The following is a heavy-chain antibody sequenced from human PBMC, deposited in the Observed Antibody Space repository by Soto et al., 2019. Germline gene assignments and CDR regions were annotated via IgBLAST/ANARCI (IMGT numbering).Heavy chain of an antibody. V-gene: IGHV4-34*01. Sequence: QVQLQQRGAGLLKPSETLSLTCAVYGGSFSGYYWSWIRQPPGKGLEWIGEINHSGSTNYNPSLKSRVTISVDTSKNQFSLKLSAVTAADTAVYYCARDGEYSSSSGPELGMDVWGQGTTVTVSS. CDR3: ARDGEYSSSSGPELGMDV. J-gene: IGHJ6*02. D-gene: IGHD6-6*01. CDR2: INHSGST. CDR1: GGSFSGYY.